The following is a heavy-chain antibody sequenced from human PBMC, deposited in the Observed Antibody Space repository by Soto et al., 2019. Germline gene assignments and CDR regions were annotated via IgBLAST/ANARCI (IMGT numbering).Heavy chain of an antibody. D-gene: IGHD3-9*01. Sequence: PGGALRLSCAASGFTFSRYSMNWVRQAPGKGLEWVSYISSSSSTIYYADSVKGRFTISRDNAKNSLYLQMNSLRDEDTAVYYCARDILTGYYGDYYYYGMDVWGQGTTVTVSS. CDR2: ISSSSSTI. CDR3: ARDILTGYYGDYYYYGMDV. J-gene: IGHJ6*02. CDR1: GFTFSRYS. V-gene: IGHV3-48*02.